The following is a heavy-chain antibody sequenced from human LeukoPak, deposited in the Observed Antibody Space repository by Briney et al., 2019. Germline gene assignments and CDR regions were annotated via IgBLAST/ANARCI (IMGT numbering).Heavy chain of an antibody. CDR2: VSYSGGT. Sequence: PSETLSLTCTVSGDSVSGHYWSWIRQTPGKGLEWIGYVSYSGGTNYNPTLKRRVSISLDTSKNQFSLKLSSPAAADPAVYYCARAPMAITTSAFPDAFDFWGQGTMVTVSS. V-gene: IGHV4-59*02. D-gene: IGHD5-12*01. CDR3: ARAPMAITTSAFPDAFDF. J-gene: IGHJ3*01. CDR1: GDSVSGHY.